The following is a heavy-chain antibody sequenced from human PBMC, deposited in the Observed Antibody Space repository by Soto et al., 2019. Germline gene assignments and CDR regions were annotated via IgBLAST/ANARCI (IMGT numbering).Heavy chain of an antibody. V-gene: IGHV1-3*01. Sequence: ASVKVSCKASGYTFTSYAMHCVRQAPGQRLEWMGWINAGNGNTKYLQKFQGRVTITRDTSASTAYMELSSLRSEDTAVYYCARGGEPIDYWGQGTLVTVSS. CDR2: INAGNGNT. J-gene: IGHJ4*02. CDR3: ARGGEPIDY. CDR1: GYTFTSYA. D-gene: IGHD2-21*01.